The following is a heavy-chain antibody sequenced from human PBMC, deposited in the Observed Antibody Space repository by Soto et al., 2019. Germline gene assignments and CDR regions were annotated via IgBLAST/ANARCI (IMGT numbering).Heavy chain of an antibody. CDR2: INHSGST. Sequence: SETLSLTCAVYGGSFSGYYWSWIRQPPGKGLEWIGEINHSGSTNHNPSLKSRVTISVDTSKNQFSLKLSSVTAADTAVYYCARGLSYDTVVVVAALDYWGQGTLVTVSS. CDR1: GGSFSGYY. V-gene: IGHV4-34*01. D-gene: IGHD2-15*01. CDR3: ARGLSYDTVVVVAALDY. J-gene: IGHJ4*02.